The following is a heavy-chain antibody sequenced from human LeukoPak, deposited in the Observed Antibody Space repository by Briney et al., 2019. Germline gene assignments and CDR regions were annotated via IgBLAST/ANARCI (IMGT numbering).Heavy chain of an antibody. CDR3: ARKFGSYYSDY. CDR2: ISGSGGST. CDR1: GFTFSSYA. V-gene: IGHV3-23*01. J-gene: IGHJ4*02. Sequence: PGGSLRLSCAASGFTFSSYAMSWVRQAPGKGLDWVSAISGSGGSTYYADSVKGRFTVSRDNSKNTLYLQVNSLRAEDTAVYYCARKFGSYYSDYWGQGTLVTVS. D-gene: IGHD1-26*01.